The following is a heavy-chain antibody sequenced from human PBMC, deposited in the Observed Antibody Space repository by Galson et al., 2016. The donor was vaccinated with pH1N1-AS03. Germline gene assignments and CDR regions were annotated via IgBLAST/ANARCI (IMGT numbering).Heavy chain of an antibody. CDR1: GFKFSSYA. V-gene: IGHV3-23*01. Sequence: SLRLSCAASGFKFSSYAMNWVRQAPGKGLEWVSGITSDGGATYYADSVKGRFIISRDNSKSTLYLQMASLRVEDTALYFCAKDRFAVAGYDSLGYFDQWGQGTRVAVSS. CDR3: AKDRFAVAGYDSLGYFDQ. D-gene: IGHD3-22*01. J-gene: IGHJ4*02. CDR2: ITSDGGAT.